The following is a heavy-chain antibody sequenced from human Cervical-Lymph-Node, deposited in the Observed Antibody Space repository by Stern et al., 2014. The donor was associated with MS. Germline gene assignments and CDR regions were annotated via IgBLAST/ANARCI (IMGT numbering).Heavy chain of an antibody. V-gene: IGHV3-15*01. CDR3: TTDEVANFAH. CDR1: GFIFSKAW. J-gene: IGHJ5*02. CDR2: IKPTTDGETT. Sequence: EVQLLESGGGLVKPGGSLRISCAASGFIFSKAWMTWVRQAPGKGLAWVVRIKPTTDGETTNYSTPVQGRFTISRDDSKNILFLHMNSLRTEDTGIYYCTTDEVANFAHWGQGTLVTVSS.